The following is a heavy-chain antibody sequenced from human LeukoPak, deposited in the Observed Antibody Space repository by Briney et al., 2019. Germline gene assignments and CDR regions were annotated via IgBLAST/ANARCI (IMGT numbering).Heavy chain of an antibody. Sequence: GASVKVSCKASGYTFTGYYMHWVRQAPGQGLEWMGRINPNSGGTNYAQKFQGRVTMTRDTSISTAYMELSRLRSDDTAVYYCARSYCSSTSCYGSGSDPWGQGTLVTVSS. CDR1: GYTFTGYY. CDR3: ARSYCSSTSCYGSGSDP. V-gene: IGHV1-2*06. CDR2: INPNSGGT. J-gene: IGHJ5*02. D-gene: IGHD2-2*01.